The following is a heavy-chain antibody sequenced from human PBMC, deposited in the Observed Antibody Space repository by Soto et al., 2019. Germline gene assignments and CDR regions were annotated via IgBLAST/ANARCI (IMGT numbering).Heavy chain of an antibody. Sequence: EGQLVESGGGLVQPGGSLRLSCAASGFTFSSYWMTWVRQAPGKGLEWVANIKQDGSAKYYVDSVKGRFTISRDNAKNSLYLQMNSLRAEDTAVYYCASWLKTSGWYVLLEGSFDYWGQGTLVTVSS. CDR1: GFTFSSYW. J-gene: IGHJ4*02. CDR3: ASWLKTSGWYVLLEGSFDY. CDR2: IKQDGSAK. V-gene: IGHV3-7*01. D-gene: IGHD6-19*01.